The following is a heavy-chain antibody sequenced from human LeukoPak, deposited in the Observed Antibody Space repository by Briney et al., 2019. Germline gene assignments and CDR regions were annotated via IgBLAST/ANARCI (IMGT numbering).Heavy chain of an antibody. V-gene: IGHV4-39*01. Sequence: SETLSLTCTVSGGSISSSSYYWGWIRQPPGKGPEWIGSIYYSGSTYYNPSLKSRVTISVDTSKNQFSLKLSSVTAADTAVYYCARFGEVFDYWGQGTLVTVSS. CDR3: ARFGEVFDY. J-gene: IGHJ4*02. D-gene: IGHD3-10*01. CDR1: GGSISSSSYY. CDR2: IYYSGST.